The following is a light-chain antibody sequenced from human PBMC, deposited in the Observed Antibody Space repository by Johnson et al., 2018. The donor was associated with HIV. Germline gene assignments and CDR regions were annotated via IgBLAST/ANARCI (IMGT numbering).Light chain of an antibody. CDR1: SSNLGNNY. Sequence: VLTQPPSVSAAPGQKVTISCSGSSSNLGNNYVSWYQQLPGTAPKLLIYETNKRPSGIPERFSGSKSGTSATLGITGLQTGDEADYYCGTWDSSLSAYVFGTGTKVTVL. CDR2: ETN. J-gene: IGLJ1*01. CDR3: GTWDSSLSAYV. V-gene: IGLV1-51*02.